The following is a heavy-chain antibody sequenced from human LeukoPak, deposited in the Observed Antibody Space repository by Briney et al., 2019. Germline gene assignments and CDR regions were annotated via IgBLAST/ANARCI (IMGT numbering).Heavy chain of an antibody. V-gene: IGHV3-23*01. CDR3: AKVRYYYDSSGYSYFDY. Sequence: GGSLRLSCAASGFTFSSYAMSWVRQAPGEGLEWVSAISGSGGSTYYADSVKGRFTISRDNSKNTLYLQMNSLRAEDTAVYYCAKVRYYYDSSGYSYFDYWCQGTLVTVSS. CDR2: ISGSGGST. CDR1: GFTFSSYA. J-gene: IGHJ4*02. D-gene: IGHD3-22*01.